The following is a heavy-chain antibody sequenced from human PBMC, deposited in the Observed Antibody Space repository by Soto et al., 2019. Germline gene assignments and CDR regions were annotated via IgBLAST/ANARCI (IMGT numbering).Heavy chain of an antibody. CDR2: IIPIFGTA. V-gene: IGHV1-69*13. Sequence: ASVKVSCKASGGTFSSYAISWVRQAPGQGLEWMGGIIPIFGTANYAQKSQGRVTITADESTSTAYMELSSLRSGDTAVYYCARDHPRGYYDSSGYLDAFDIWGQGTMVTVSS. D-gene: IGHD3-22*01. CDR3: ARDHPRGYYDSSGYLDAFDI. CDR1: GGTFSSYA. J-gene: IGHJ3*02.